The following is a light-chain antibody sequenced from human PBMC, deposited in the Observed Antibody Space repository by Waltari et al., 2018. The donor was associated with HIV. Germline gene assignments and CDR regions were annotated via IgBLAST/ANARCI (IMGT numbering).Light chain of an antibody. CDR1: QDVATW. Sequence: DIQMTQFPSFVSASVGDRVTITCRSSQDVATWLAWTQQRPGEAPSLLIYAASRLHAVVPSRFSGDGSDREFTLTIGSLQPEDFATYYCQQAYDFPPTFGQGTKVE. V-gene: IGKV1-12*01. CDR3: QQAYDFPPT. CDR2: AAS. J-gene: IGKJ1*01.